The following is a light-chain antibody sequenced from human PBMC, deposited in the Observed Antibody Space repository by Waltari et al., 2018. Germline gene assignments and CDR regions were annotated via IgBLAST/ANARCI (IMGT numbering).Light chain of an antibody. CDR2: DVS. J-gene: IGLJ2*01. CDR3: SSQSSNNVVL. V-gene: IGLV2-14*01. Sequence: QSALTQPASVSGSPGQSVTIFCTGTSNDVGGYNSVSWYQEHPGHAPRVIMYDVSDRPAGVSDRFSGSKSGNTASLTISGLQAEDEADYYCSSQSSNNVVLFGGGTKLTVL. CDR1: SNDVGGYNS.